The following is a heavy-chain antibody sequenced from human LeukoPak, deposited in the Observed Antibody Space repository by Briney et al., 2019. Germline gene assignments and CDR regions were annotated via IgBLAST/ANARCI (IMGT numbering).Heavy chain of an antibody. Sequence: GGSLRLSCAASGFTFSSCAMYWVRQAPGKGLEWVSAFSSGGTTYYADSVKGRFTISRDNSKNTLFLQMDSLRAEDTAVYYCAKGLEVESRLESWGQGTLVTVSS. V-gene: IGHV3-23*01. CDR3: AKGLEVESRLES. J-gene: IGHJ5*01. CDR2: FSSGGTT. D-gene: IGHD1-1*01. CDR1: GFTFSSCA.